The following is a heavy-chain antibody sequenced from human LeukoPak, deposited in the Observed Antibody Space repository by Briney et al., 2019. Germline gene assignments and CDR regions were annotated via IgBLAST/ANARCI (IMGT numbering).Heavy chain of an antibody. V-gene: IGHV4-34*01. D-gene: IGHD5-12*01. CDR2: INHSGST. J-gene: IGHJ5*02. Sequence: SETLSLTCAVYGGSFSGYYWSWIRQPPGKGLEWIGEINHSGSTNYNPSLKGRVTISVDTSKNQFSLKLSSVTAADTAVYYCARGRRRGYDYYANWFDPWGQGTLVTVSS. CDR1: GGSFSGYY. CDR3: ARGRRRGYDYYANWFDP.